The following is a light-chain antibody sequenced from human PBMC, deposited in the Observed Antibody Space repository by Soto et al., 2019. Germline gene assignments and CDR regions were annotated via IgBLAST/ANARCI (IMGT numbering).Light chain of an antibody. J-gene: IGKJ5*01. CDR1: QGISNF. V-gene: IGKV1-27*01. CDR2: AAS. CDR3: QTYSSVIT. Sequence: DIQMTQSPSSLSTSVGDRVTITCRASQGISNFLAWYQQKPGKVPKLLISAASTLQSGVPSRFSGSGSGTDFTLTITSLQPEAVATYYCQTYSSVITFGQGTRLEIK.